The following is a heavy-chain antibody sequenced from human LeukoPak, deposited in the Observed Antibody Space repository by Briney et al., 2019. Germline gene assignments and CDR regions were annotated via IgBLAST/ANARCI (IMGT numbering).Heavy chain of an antibody. Sequence: GGSLRLSCAASGFTVSSNYMSWVRQAPGKGLEWVSVIYSGGSTYYADSVKGRFTISRDNSKNTLHLQMNSLRAEDTAVYYCANIAAPPTYYYYYYMDVWGKGTTVTVSS. D-gene: IGHD6-6*01. CDR3: ANIAAPPTYYYYYYMDV. V-gene: IGHV3-53*01. CDR2: IYSGGST. J-gene: IGHJ6*03. CDR1: GFTVSSNY.